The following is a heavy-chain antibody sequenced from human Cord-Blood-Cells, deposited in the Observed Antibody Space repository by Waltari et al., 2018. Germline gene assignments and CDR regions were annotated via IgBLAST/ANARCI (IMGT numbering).Heavy chain of an antibody. V-gene: IGHV3-30-3*01. CDR1: GFPFSSYD. CDR2: NSYDGSNK. J-gene: IGHJ4*02. CDR3: AREGGGEYFDY. Sequence: QVQLVESGGGVVQPGRSLRLSCAASGFPFSSYDMHWVRQAPGKGLGWVAVNSYDGSNKYYAGSVKGRFTISRDNSKNTLYLQMNSLRAEDTAVYYCAREGGGEYFDYWGQGTLVTVSS. D-gene: IGHD3-16*01.